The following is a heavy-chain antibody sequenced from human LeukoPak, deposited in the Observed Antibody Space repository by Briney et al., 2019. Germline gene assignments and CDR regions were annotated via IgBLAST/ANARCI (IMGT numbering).Heavy chain of an antibody. J-gene: IGHJ4*02. CDR2: IYHSGST. D-gene: IGHD3-22*01. CDR1: GGSISSGGYS. V-gene: IGHV4-30-2*01. CDR3: ARGHYYDSSGHSTTPLDY. Sequence: SETLSLTCAVSGGSISSGGYSWSWIRQPPGKGLEWIGYIYHSGSTYYNPSLKSRVTISVDRSKNQFSLKLSSVTAADTAVYYCARGHYYDSSGHSTTPLDYWGQGTLVTVSS.